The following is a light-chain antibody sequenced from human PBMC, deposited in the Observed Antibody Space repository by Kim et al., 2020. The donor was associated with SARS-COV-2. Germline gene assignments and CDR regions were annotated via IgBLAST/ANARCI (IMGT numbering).Light chain of an antibody. V-gene: IGKV3-20*01. CDR3: QQYGSPPTT. Sequence: LSPGERATLSCRASQSVDNRYVAWYQQKPGQAIRLVIYAASSRATGIPDRFSGSVSGTDFTLTISRLEPEDFAVYYCQQYGSPPTTFGQGTKLEI. J-gene: IGKJ2*01. CDR1: QSVDNRY. CDR2: AAS.